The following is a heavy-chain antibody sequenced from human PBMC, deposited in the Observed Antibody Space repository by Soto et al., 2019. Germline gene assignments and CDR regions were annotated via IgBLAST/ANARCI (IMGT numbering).Heavy chain of an antibody. J-gene: IGHJ4*02. V-gene: IGHV4-34*01. CDR3: ARRPGRRYCTNGVCYRSEFDY. D-gene: IGHD2-8*01. CDR2: INHSGST. CDR1: GGSFSGYY. Sequence: SETLSLTCAVYGGSFSGYYWSWIRQPPGKGLEWIGEINHSGSTNYNPSLKSRVTISVDTSKNQFSLKLSSVTAADTAVYYCARRPGRRYCTNGVCYRSEFDYWGQGTLVTVSS.